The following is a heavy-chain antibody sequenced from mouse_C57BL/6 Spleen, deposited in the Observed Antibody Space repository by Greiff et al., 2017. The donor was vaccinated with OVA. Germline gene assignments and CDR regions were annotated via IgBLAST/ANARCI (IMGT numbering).Heavy chain of an antibody. J-gene: IGHJ2*01. V-gene: IGHV1-15*01. CDR2: IDPETGGT. Sequence: QVQLQQSGAELVRPGASVTLSCKASGYTFTDYEMHWVKQTPVHGLEWIGAIDPETGGTAYNQKFKGKAILTADKSTGTAYMELRSLTSEDSAVYYCTRRDYGSSSDYWGQGTTRTVSS. D-gene: IGHD1-1*01. CDR1: GYTFTDYE. CDR3: TRRDYGSSSDY.